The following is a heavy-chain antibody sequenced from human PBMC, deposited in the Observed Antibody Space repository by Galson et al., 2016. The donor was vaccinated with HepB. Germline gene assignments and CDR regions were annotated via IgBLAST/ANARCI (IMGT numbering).Heavy chain of an antibody. CDR2: ISAYNGNT. V-gene: IGHV1-18*01. CDR1: GYTFTSYG. J-gene: IGHJ6*02. Sequence: SVKVSCKASGYTFTSYGISWVRQAPGQGLEWMGWISAYNGNTNYAQKLQGRVTMTTDTSTSTAYMELRSLRFEDTAVYYCARDWNTRRTTYGMDVWGQGTRVTVSS. CDR3: ARDWNTRRTTYGMDV. D-gene: IGHD1/OR15-1a*01.